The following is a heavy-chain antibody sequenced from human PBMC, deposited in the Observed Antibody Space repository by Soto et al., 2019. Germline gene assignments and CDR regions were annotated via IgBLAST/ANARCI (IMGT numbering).Heavy chain of an antibody. J-gene: IGHJ4*02. CDR3: AKVGLESFSHKHPFAH. CDR1: GFTVGRVG. CDR2: MSWRADSS. Sequence: PAGSRSLSWTAAGFTVGRVGMAWVRQAGGKWREWVSSMSWRADSSYYADSVKGWFTIARDNPKNTLYRQMDSLRAEDTGVYLCAKVGLESFSHKHPFAHWGQGTQVTV. V-gene: IGHV3-23*01.